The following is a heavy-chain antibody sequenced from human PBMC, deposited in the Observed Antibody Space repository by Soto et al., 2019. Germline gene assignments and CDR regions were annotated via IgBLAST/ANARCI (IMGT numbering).Heavy chain of an antibody. V-gene: IGHV1-18*01. CDR2: ITIYNDNT. Sequence: QVQLVQSGAEVKKPGASVKVSCKASGYTFSSYGVAWVRQAPGQGLEWLGWITIYNDNTHYAQEFQGRVTLTADTSTSTAYMELRSLTSDDTAIYYCARVMAHPDSHYHYYFMTVWGQGTTVTVSS. CDR1: GYTFSSYG. CDR3: ARVMAHPDSHYHYYFMTV. J-gene: IGHJ6*02.